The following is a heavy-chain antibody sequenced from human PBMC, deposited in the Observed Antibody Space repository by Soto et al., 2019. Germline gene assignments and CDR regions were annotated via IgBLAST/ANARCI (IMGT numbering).Heavy chain of an antibody. D-gene: IGHD6-6*01. CDR1: GGTFSSYA. CDR2: IIPIFGTA. J-gene: IGHJ6*02. V-gene: IGHV1-69*13. CDR3: ASAPLVAARGYYYYYGMDV. Sequence: GASVKVSCKASGGTFSSYAISWVRQAPGQGLEWMGGIIPIFGTANYAQKFQGRVTITADESTSTAYMELSSLRSEDTAVYYCASAPLVAARGYYYYYGMDVWGQGTTVTVSS.